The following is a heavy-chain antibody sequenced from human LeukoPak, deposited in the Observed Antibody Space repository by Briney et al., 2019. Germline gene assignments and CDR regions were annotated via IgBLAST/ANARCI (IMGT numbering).Heavy chain of an antibody. J-gene: IGHJ4*02. D-gene: IGHD2-2*01. V-gene: IGHV3-48*01. CDR2: IRGSSTNI. Sequence: GGSLRLSCAASGFTFSTSSMTWVRQTTGKGLEWISYIRGSSTNIYYADSVKGRFTISRDNARNSLYLQMNDLRAEDTGVYFCARDARSHCGTDACYGPYFDYWGQGSPVTVSS. CDR1: GFTFSTSS. CDR3: ARDARSHCGTDACYGPYFDY.